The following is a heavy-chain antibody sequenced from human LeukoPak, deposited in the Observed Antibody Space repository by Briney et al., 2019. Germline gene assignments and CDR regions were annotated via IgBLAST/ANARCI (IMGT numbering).Heavy chain of an antibody. D-gene: IGHD3-10*02. CDR2: ISSSGSTI. V-gene: IGHV3-48*03. CDR1: GFIFSNFA. Sequence: GGSLRLSCAASGFIFSNFAMHWVRQAPGKGLEWVSYISSSGSTIYYADSVKGRFTISRDNAKNSLYLQMNSLRAEDTAVYYCAELGITMIGGVWGKGTTVTISS. CDR3: AELGITMIGGV. J-gene: IGHJ6*04.